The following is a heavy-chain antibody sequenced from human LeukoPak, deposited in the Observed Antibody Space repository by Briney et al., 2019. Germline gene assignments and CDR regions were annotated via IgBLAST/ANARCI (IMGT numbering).Heavy chain of an antibody. J-gene: IGHJ5*02. CDR2: TYPADSDT. D-gene: IGHD3-3*01. Sequence: GQSLKISGKRSGYSFTSYLFGWVRQLPGKGLKWMGITYPADSDTRYSPSFQGQVTISADKSISTAYLQWRSLKASDTAMYYCARNFWGLGINDNWFDPWGQRTLVTVSS. CDR1: GYSFTSYL. CDR3: ARNFWGLGINDNWFDP. V-gene: IGHV5-51*01.